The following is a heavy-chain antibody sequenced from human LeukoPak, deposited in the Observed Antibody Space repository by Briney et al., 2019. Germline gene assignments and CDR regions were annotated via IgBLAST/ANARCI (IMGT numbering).Heavy chain of an antibody. V-gene: IGHV4-4*02. Sequence: SETLSLTCAVSGGSISSSNWWSWVRQPPGKGLEWIGEIYHSGSTNYNPSLKSRVTISVDKSKNQFSLKLSSVTAADTAIYYCARDGRPGGQYWYFDLWGRGTLVTVSS. D-gene: IGHD2-8*02. J-gene: IGHJ2*01. CDR1: GGSISSSNW. CDR2: IYHSGST. CDR3: ARDGRPGGQYWYFDL.